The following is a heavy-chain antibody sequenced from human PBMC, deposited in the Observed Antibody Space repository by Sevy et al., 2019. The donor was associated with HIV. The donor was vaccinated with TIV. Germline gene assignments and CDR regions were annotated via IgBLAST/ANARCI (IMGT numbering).Heavy chain of an antibody. J-gene: IGHJ4*02. Sequence: GGSLRLSCAASGFTISSYAMSWVRQAPGKGLEWVSAISGSGGSTYYADSVKGRFTISRDNSKNTLYLQMNSLRAEDTAVYYCAKGYDFWSGYYSFDYWGQGTLVTVSS. CDR2: ISGSGGST. D-gene: IGHD3-3*01. CDR1: GFTISSYA. V-gene: IGHV3-23*01. CDR3: AKGYDFWSGYYSFDY.